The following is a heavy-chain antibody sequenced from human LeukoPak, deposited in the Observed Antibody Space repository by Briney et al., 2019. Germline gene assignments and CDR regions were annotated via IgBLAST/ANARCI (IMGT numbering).Heavy chain of an antibody. D-gene: IGHD6-19*01. Sequence: SETLSLTCAVYGGSFSGYYWSWIRQPPGKGLEWIGEINHSGSTNYNPSLKSRVTISADTSKNQFSLKLSSVTAADTAVYYCARRVVGQWLAIDYWGQGTLVTVSS. V-gene: IGHV4-34*01. CDR2: INHSGST. J-gene: IGHJ4*02. CDR1: GGSFSGYY. CDR3: ARRVVGQWLAIDY.